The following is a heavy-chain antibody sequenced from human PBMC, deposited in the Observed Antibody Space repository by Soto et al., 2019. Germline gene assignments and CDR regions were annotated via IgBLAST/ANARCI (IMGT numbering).Heavy chain of an antibody. CDR3: ARCGRLNWYFGR. J-gene: IGHJ2*01. CDR1: GFTFSSYW. V-gene: IGHV3-74*01. Sequence: EVQLVESGGGLVQPGGSLRLSCAASGFTFSSYWMHWVRQAPGKGLVWVSRINSDESSTNYADSVKGRFTISRDNAKNSLYLQMNRLRAQDTAVSYCARCGRLNWYFGRWGRVTLVTVAS. D-gene: IGHD1-26*01. CDR2: INSDESST.